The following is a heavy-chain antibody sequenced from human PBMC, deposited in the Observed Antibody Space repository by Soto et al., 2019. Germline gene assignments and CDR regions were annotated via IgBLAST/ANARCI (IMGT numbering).Heavy chain of an antibody. D-gene: IGHD6-13*01. J-gene: IGHJ4*02. CDR1: GFTFSSYA. CDR3: AKGQGYSSSWSFDY. Sequence: ESGGGLVQPGGSLRLSCAASGFTFSSYAMSWVRQAPGKGLEWVSVISGSGDSTYYADSVKGRFTISRDNSKKTLYLQMNSLRAEDTAVYYCAKGQGYSSSWSFDYWGQGTLVTVSS. V-gene: IGHV3-23*01. CDR2: ISGSGDST.